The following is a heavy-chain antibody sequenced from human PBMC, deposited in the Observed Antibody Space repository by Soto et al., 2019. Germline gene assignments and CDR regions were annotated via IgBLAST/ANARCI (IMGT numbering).Heavy chain of an antibody. J-gene: IGHJ4*02. D-gene: IGHD1-7*01. CDR1: GGSISNYY. Sequence: SETLSLTCTVSGGSISNYYWSWIRQPPGKGLEWIGYIYYSGSTNYNPSLKSRVTISVDTSKNQFSLKLSSVTAADTAVYYCARLDHWSYLEFDYWGQGTLVTVSS. CDR2: IYYSGST. CDR3: ARLDHWSYLEFDY. V-gene: IGHV4-59*01.